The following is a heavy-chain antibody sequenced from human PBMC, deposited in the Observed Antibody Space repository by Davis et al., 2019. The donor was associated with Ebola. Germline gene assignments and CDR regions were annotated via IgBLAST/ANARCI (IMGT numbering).Heavy chain of an antibody. D-gene: IGHD3-22*01. Sequence: PSVKVSCKASGFTFTSSAMQWVRQARGQRLEWIGWIVVGSGNTNYAQKFQERVTITRDMSTTTAYMELSSLRSEDTAVYYCAADRLEGYYDSSGYYPPLIYWGQGTLVTVSS. CDR3: AADRLEGYYDSSGYYPPLIY. V-gene: IGHV1-58*02. J-gene: IGHJ4*02. CDR1: GFTFTSSA. CDR2: IVVGSGNT.